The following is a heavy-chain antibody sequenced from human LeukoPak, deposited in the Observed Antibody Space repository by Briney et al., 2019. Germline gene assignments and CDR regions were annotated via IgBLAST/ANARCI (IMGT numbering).Heavy chain of an antibody. CDR1: GFTFSSYE. J-gene: IGHJ6*04. V-gene: IGHV3-48*03. CDR2: ISSSGSTI. Sequence: GGSLRLSCAASGFTFSSYEMNWVRQAPGKGLEWVSYISSSGSTIYYADSVKGRFNISRDNAKNSLYLQVNSLRAEDTAVYYCAELGITMIGGVWGKGTTVTISS. D-gene: IGHD3-10*02. CDR3: AELGITMIGGV.